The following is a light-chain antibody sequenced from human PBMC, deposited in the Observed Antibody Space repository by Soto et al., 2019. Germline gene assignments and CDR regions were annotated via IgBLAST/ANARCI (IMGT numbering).Light chain of an antibody. V-gene: IGLV2-23*02. CDR1: SRDIGGYDL. CDR2: EVS. Sequence: DSVTGSAALSIHPSCAGTSRDIGGYDLVSWYQQRPGEAPKLIIYEVSQRPSVFSPRVSGSECGNTASLTTSGLQTENIAEYNCVSYAGTRYVSGHGTK. CDR3: VSYAGTRYV. J-gene: IGLJ1*01.